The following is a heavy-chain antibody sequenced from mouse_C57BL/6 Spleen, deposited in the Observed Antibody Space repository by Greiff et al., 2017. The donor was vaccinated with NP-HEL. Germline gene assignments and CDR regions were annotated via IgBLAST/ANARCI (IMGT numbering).Heavy chain of an antibody. D-gene: IGHD1-1*01. Sequence: VKLQESGAELVRPGASVTLSCKASGYTFTDYEMHWVKQTPVHGLEWIGAIDPETGGTAYNQKFKGKAILTADKSSSTAYMELRSLTSEDSAVYYCAVGHPWFAYWGQGTLVTVSA. J-gene: IGHJ3*01. CDR2: IDPETGGT. V-gene: IGHV1-15*01. CDR3: AVGHPWFAY. CDR1: GYTFTDYE.